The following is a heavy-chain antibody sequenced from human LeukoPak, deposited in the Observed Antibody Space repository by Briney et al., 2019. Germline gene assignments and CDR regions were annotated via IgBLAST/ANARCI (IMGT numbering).Heavy chain of an antibody. CDR2: ISSSSSTI. CDR3: ARDTGYSSGWRNNWFDP. D-gene: IGHD6-19*01. Sequence: GGSLRLSCAASGFTFSSYSMNWVRQAPGKGLEWVSYISSSSSTIYYADSVKGRFTISRDNAKSSLYLQMNSLRAEDTAVYYCARDTGYSSGWRNNWFDPWGQGTLVTVSS. V-gene: IGHV3-48*01. CDR1: GFTFSSYS. J-gene: IGHJ5*02.